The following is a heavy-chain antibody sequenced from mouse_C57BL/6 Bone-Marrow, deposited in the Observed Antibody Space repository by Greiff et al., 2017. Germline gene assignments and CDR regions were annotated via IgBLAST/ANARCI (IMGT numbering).Heavy chain of an antibody. Sequence: VKLQQPGAELVKPGASVKLSCKASGYTFTSYWMHWVKQRPGRGLEWIGRIDPNSGGTKYNEKFKSKATLTVDKPSSTAYMQLSSLTSEDSAVYYCARRDDYDDWFAYWGQGTLVTVSA. V-gene: IGHV1-72*01. CDR2: IDPNSGGT. D-gene: IGHD2-4*01. J-gene: IGHJ3*01. CDR1: GYTFTSYW. CDR3: ARRDDYDDWFAY.